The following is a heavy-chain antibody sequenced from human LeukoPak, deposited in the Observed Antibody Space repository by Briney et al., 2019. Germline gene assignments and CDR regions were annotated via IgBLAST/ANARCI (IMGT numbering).Heavy chain of an antibody. J-gene: IGHJ4*02. CDR1: GGSISSSSYY. V-gene: IGHV4-39*01. D-gene: IGHD1-26*01. CDR3: ARARGLSGSHHFDY. Sequence: SETLSLTCTVSGGSISSSSYYWGWIRQPPGKGLEWIGSIYYSGSTYYNPSLKSRVTISVDTSKNQFSLKLSSVTAADTAVYYCARARGLSGSHHFDYWGQGTLVTVSS. CDR2: IYYSGST.